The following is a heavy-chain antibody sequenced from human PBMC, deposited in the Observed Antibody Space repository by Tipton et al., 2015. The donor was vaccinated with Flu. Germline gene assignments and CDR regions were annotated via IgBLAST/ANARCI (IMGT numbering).Heavy chain of an antibody. CDR3: ASYGSGRGYFQH. V-gene: IGHV4-39*07. CDR2: IYYSGST. J-gene: IGHJ1*01. Sequence: TLSLTCTVSGGSISSSDYYWGWIRQPPGKGLDWIGTIYYSGSTYYKPSLKSRVTISLGTSKNQFSLKLTSVTAADTAVYYCASYGSGRGYFQHWGQGTLVIVSS. CDR1: GGSISSSDYY. D-gene: IGHD3-10*01.